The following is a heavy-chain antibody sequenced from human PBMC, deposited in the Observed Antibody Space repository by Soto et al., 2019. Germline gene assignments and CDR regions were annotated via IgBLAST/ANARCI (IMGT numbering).Heavy chain of an antibody. CDR2: IYYSGNT. D-gene: IGHD3-22*01. CDR1: GGSVSSDTYY. J-gene: IGHJ4*02. CDR3: AREPMISPYYFDC. Sequence: QVQLQESGPGLVKPSETLSLTCTVSGGSVSSDTYYWSWIRQPPGKGLEWIGNIYYSGNTKYNPSLKSRVIISLDTSRSRFSLRLSSVTAADTAVYFCAREPMISPYYFDCWGQGTLVSVSS. V-gene: IGHV4-61*01.